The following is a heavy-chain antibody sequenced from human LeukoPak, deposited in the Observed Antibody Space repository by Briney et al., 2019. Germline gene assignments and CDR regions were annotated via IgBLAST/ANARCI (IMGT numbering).Heavy chain of an antibody. Sequence: GGSLRLSCAASGFTFSTYTMTWVRQAPGKGLEWVSAISAGDGNTYYADSVKGRFTISRDNSKNTLYLQMNSLRAEDTAMYYCARVDGYNYVYWGQGTLVTVSS. CDR2: ISAGDGNT. CDR3: ARVDGYNYVY. CDR1: GFTFSTYT. V-gene: IGHV3-23*01. D-gene: IGHD5-24*01. J-gene: IGHJ4*02.